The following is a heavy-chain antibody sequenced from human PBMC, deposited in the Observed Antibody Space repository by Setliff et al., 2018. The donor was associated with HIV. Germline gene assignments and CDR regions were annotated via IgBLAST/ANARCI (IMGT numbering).Heavy chain of an antibody. D-gene: IGHD6-13*01. V-gene: IGHV1-3*01. J-gene: IGHJ5*02. CDR3: ARGVGIAAAGTGRWFDP. CDR2: INAGNGNT. CDR1: GYTFTSYA. Sequence: GASVKVSCKASGYTFTSYAMHWVRQAPGQRLEWMGWINAGNGNTKYSQKFQGRVTITRDTSASTAYMELSSLRSEDTAVYYCARGVGIAAAGTGRWFDPWGQGTLVTVSS.